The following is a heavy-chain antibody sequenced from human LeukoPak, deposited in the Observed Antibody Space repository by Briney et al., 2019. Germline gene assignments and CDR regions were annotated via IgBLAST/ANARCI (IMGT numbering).Heavy chain of an antibody. CDR3: AREKRITMVRGVIKDWFDP. CDR1: GDSITSITW. Sequence: PSGTLSLTCVVSGDSITSITWWSWVRQPPGKGLEWIGQIYHSGSTNYNPSLKSRVTISVDTSKNQFSLKLSSVTAADTAVYYCAREKRITMVRGVIKDWFDPWGQGTLVTVSS. D-gene: IGHD3-10*01. CDR2: IYHSGST. J-gene: IGHJ5*02. V-gene: IGHV4-4*02.